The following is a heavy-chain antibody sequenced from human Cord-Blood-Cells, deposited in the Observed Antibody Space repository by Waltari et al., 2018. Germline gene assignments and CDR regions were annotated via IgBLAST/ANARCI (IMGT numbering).Heavy chain of an antibody. CDR1: GGSISSGGSY. V-gene: IGHV4-31*03. CDR2: IYYSGST. D-gene: IGHD2-2*02. J-gene: IGHJ4*02. Sequence: QVQLQESGPGLVKPSQTLSLTCTVSGGSISSGGSYWSWIRQHPGKGLGWIGYIYYSGSTYYNPSLKSRVTISVDTSKNQFSLKLSSVTAADTAVYYCARGGYCSSTSCYTNPLFDYWGQGTLVTVSS. CDR3: ARGGYCSSTSCYTNPLFDY.